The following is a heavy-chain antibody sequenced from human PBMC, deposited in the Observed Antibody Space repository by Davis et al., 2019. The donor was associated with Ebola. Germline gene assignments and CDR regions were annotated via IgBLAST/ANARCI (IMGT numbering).Heavy chain of an antibody. CDR1: GFTFDDYA. CDR2: ISISSSTT. V-gene: IGHV3-48*04. J-gene: IGHJ6*02. CDR3: ARSSIAARPGYYYGMDV. Sequence: GESLKISCAASGFTFDDYAMHWVRQAPGKGLEWISYISISSSTTYYADSVKGRFTISRDNAKNSLYLQMNSLRAEDTAVYYCARSSIAARPGYYYGMDVWGQGTTVTVSS. D-gene: IGHD6-6*01.